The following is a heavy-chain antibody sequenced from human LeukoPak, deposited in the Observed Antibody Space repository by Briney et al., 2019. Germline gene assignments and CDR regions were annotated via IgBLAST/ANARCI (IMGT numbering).Heavy chain of an antibody. D-gene: IGHD1-1*01. Sequence: GGSLRLSCAASGFTFSSYSMNWVRQAPGKGLEWVSSISSSSSYIYYADSVKGRFTISRDNTKSSVSLEMNSLTVEDTAMYFCSRGGGAGTTGGSDYWGQGTLVTVSS. CDR2: ISSSSSYI. J-gene: IGHJ4*02. V-gene: IGHV3-21*01. CDR3: SRGGGAGTTGGSDY. CDR1: GFTFSSYS.